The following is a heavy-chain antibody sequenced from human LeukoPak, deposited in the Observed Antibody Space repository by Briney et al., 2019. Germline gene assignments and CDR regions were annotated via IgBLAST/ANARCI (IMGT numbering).Heavy chain of an antibody. V-gene: IGHV4-39*01. D-gene: IGHD3-3*01. CDR1: GGSISSSSYY. CDR2: IYYSGST. Sequence: KTSETLSLTCTVSGGSISSSSYYWGWIRQPPGKGLEWIGSIYYSGSTYYNPSLKSRVTISVDTSKNQFSLKLSSVTAADTAVYYCAGSYGDDFWSGYYTEPPDYWGQGTLVTVSS. J-gene: IGHJ4*02. CDR3: AGSYGDDFWSGYYTEPPDY.